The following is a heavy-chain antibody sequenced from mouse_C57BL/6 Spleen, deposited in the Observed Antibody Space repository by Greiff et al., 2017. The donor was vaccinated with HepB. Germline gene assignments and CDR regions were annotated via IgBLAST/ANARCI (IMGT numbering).Heavy chain of an antibody. V-gene: IGHV1-54*01. CDR3: ARSGYYGSSYEYYFDY. J-gene: IGHJ2*01. CDR1: GYAFTNYL. Sequence: QVQLKQSGAELVRPGTSVKVSCKASGYAFTNYLIEWVKQRPGQGLEWIGVINPGSGGTNYNEKFKGKATLTADKSSSTAYMQLSSLTSEDSAVYFCARSGYYGSSYEYYFDYWGQGTTLTVSS. D-gene: IGHD1-1*01. CDR2: INPGSGGT.